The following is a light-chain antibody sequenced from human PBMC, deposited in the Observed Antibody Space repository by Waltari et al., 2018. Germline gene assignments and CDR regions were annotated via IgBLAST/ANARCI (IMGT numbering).Light chain of an antibody. CDR3: QQYGSSPRA. J-gene: IGKJ1*01. V-gene: IGKV3-20*01. CDR1: QKITSGY. Sequence: EIVLTQSPDTLSLSPGERATLSCRASQKITSGYLAWYQQKPGQTPRLLIYTVSSRATGTPDRFTGSGSGTDFTLTISRLEPEDFAVYYCQQYGSSPRAFGQGTKVEIK. CDR2: TVS.